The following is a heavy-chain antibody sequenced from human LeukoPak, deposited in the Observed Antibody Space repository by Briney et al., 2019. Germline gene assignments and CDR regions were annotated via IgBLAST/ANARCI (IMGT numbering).Heavy chain of an antibody. Sequence: PGGSLRLSCAASGFTFSAYSMNWVRQAPGKGLEWVSSISTSSSYIYYVDSVKGRFTISRDNARNSLYLQMNSLRAEDTAVYCCARAPLNGSYLINWFDPWGQGTLVTVSS. V-gene: IGHV3-21*01. CDR3: ARAPLNGSYLINWFDP. J-gene: IGHJ5*02. CDR1: GFTFSAYS. CDR2: ISTSSSYI. D-gene: IGHD1-26*01.